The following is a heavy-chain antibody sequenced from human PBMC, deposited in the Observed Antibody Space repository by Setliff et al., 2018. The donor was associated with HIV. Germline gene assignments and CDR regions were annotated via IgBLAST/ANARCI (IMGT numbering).Heavy chain of an antibody. CDR1: GGSSSGYY. CDR2: INHSGST. J-gene: IGHJ5*02. D-gene: IGHD2-2*01. Sequence: SETLSLTCAVYGGSSSGYYWSWIRQPPGKGLEWIGEINHSGSTNYNPSLKSRVTISVDTSKNHFSLNLSSVTVADTAVYYCASGRAMNWFDPWGQGTLVTVSS. CDR3: ASGRAMNWFDP. V-gene: IGHV4-34*01.